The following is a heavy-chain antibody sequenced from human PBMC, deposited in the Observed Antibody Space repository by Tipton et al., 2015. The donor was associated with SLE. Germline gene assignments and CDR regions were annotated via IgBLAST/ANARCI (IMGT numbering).Heavy chain of an antibody. J-gene: IGHJ4*02. V-gene: IGHV4-31*03. CDR3: ARGFFHDYWSAEQGRKSFYFDN. CDR1: GGSISSGGYY. D-gene: IGHD3-3*01. CDR2: IYYSGST. Sequence: TLSLTCTVSGGSISSGGYYWSWIRQHPGKGLEWIGYIYYSGSTYYNPSLKSRVTISVDTSKNQFSLKLTSVTAADTAMYFCARGFFHDYWSAEQGRKSFYFDNWGQGALVTVSS.